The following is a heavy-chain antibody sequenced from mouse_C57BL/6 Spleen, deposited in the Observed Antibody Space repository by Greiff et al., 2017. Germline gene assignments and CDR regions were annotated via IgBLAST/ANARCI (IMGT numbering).Heavy chain of an antibody. CDR1: GYTFTSYW. Sequence: QVQLQQPGAELVKPGASVKLSCKASGYTFTSYWMQWVKQRPGQGLEWIGEIDPSDSYTNYNQKFKGKATLTVDTSSSTAYMQLSSLTSEDSAVYYCAREGRYFDYWGQGTTLTVS. V-gene: IGHV1-50*01. J-gene: IGHJ2*01. CDR2: IDPSDSYT. CDR3: AREGRYFDY.